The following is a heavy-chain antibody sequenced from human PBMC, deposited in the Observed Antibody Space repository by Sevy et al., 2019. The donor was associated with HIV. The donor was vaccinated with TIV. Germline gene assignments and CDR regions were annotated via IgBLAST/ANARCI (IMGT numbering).Heavy chain of an antibody. CDR1: GFSIHNYA. V-gene: IGHV3-23*05. D-gene: IGHD3-10*01. J-gene: IGHJ6*02. Sequence: GGSLRLSCAVSGFSIHNYAMSWVRQAPGKGLEWVSAITHSINGPYYADSVRGRFSISRDTPKDTLYLQMNSLRVEDTAVYYCAKANYNSERFYSGMDVWGQGTTVTVSS. CDR2: ITHSINGP. CDR3: AKANYNSERFYSGMDV.